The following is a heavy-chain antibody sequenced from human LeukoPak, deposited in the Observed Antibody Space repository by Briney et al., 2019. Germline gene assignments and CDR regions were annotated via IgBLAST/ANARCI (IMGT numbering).Heavy chain of an antibody. V-gene: IGHV3-74*01. D-gene: IGHD7-27*01. CDR2: ISGDGTAR. CDR3: AKDYSGEEWDYFDY. J-gene: IGHJ4*02. CDR1: GFTSSSYW. Sequence: GGSLRLSCAASGFTSSSYWMHWVRQVPGKGLVWVSRISGDGTARNYADSVKGRFTISRDDAKNTVDLQMNSLRAEDTAVYYCAKDYSGEEWDYFDYWGQGTLVTVSS.